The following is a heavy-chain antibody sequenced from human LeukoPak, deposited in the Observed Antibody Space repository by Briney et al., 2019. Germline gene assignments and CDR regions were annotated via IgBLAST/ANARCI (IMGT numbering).Heavy chain of an antibody. CDR1: GGTFSSYT. V-gene: IGHV1-69*02. J-gene: IGHJ4*02. Sequence: ASVKVSCKASGGTFSSYTISWVRQAPGQGLEWMGRIIPTLGIANYAQKFQGRVTITADKSTSTAYMELSSLRSEDTAVYYCARVAEPGLFDYWGQGTLVTVSS. CDR3: ARVAEPGLFDY. CDR2: IIPTLGIA. D-gene: IGHD1-14*01.